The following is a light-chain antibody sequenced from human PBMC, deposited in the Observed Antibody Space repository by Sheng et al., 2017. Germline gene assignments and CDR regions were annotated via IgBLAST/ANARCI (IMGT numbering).Light chain of an antibody. CDR2: AAS. Sequence: AIRMTQSPSSFSASTGDRVTITCRASQGISSYLAWYQQKPGKAPKLLIYAASTLQSGVPSRFSGSGSGTDFTLTISCLQSEDFATYYCQQYYLYITFGQGTKLEIK. J-gene: IGKJ2*01. CDR3: QQYYLYIT. V-gene: IGKV1-8*01. CDR1: QGISSY.